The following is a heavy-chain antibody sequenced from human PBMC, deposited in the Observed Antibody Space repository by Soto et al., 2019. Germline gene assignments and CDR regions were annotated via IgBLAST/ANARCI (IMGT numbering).Heavy chain of an antibody. Sequence: EVQLVESGGGLVRPGGSLRLSCAVSGFTFDGYSMNWVRQAPGRGLEWVSSVSRTSDYIYYRDSVKGRFTISRDNARNSLYLQMNSLRVEDTALYYCARDVSLSTHYAFDVWGQGTMVTVSS. D-gene: IGHD1-1*01. V-gene: IGHV3-21*02. CDR2: VSRTSDYI. CDR1: GFTFDGYS. J-gene: IGHJ3*01. CDR3: ARDVSLSTHYAFDV.